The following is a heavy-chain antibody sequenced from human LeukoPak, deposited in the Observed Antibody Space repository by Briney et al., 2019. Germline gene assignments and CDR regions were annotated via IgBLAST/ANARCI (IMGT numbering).Heavy chain of an antibody. V-gene: IGHV1-69-2*01. J-gene: IGHJ5*02. Sequence: ASVKVSCKVSGYTFTDYYMHWVQQAAGKGVEGMGLVDPEDGETIYAETLQGRVTIHADTSTDTAYMELSSLRSEDTAVYYCATDLQRYYDSIGYPRGQGTLVTVSS. CDR2: VDPEDGET. CDR1: GYTFTDYY. D-gene: IGHD3-22*01. CDR3: ATDLQRYYDSIGYP.